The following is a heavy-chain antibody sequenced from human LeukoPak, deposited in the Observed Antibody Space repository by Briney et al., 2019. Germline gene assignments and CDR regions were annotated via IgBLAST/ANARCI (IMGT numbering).Heavy chain of an antibody. CDR1: GFTFDDYA. CDR3: AKNLGRQLGGFDY. Sequence: PRGSLRLSCAASGFTFDDYAMHWVRQAPGKGLEWVLGISWNSGSIGYADSVKGRFTISRDNAKNSLYLQMNSLRAEDTALYYCAKNLGRQLGGFDYWGQGTLVTVSS. CDR2: ISWNSGSI. D-gene: IGHD6-6*01. V-gene: IGHV3-9*01. J-gene: IGHJ4*02.